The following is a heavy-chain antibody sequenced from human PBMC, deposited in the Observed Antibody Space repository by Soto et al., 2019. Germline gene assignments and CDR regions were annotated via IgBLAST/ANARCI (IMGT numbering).Heavy chain of an antibody. V-gene: IGHV4-31*11. J-gene: IGHJ4*02. CDR2: MYYSGSP. D-gene: IGHD4-17*01. Sequence: QVQLQESGPGLVKPSQTLSLTCAVSGGSLNSGGYYWSWIRQRPGKGLEWIGYMYYSGSPYYNPSLKSRLTMSVDTSKSHFSLKLSSVTAADPAVYYCARGNYGDPYYFAYWGQGILVTVSS. CDR3: ARGNYGDPYYFAY. CDR1: GGSLNSGGYY.